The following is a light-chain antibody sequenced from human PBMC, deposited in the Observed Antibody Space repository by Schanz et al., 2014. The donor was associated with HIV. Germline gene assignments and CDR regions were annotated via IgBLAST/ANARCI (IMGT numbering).Light chain of an antibody. CDR2: GAS. Sequence: EIVMTQSPATLSVSPGGRATLSCGASQSVSITYLAWYQQKPGQAPRLLIYGASTRVTGIPGRFSASGSGTEFTLTISSLQSEDFAVYYCQQYNNWPRTFGQGTKVEIK. V-gene: IGKV3-15*01. CDR3: QQYNNWPRT. J-gene: IGKJ1*01. CDR1: QSVSITY.